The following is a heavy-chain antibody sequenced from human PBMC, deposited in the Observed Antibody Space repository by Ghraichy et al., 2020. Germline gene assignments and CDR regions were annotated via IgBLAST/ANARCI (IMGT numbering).Heavy chain of an antibody. CDR2: IHHSGST. CDR3: PGSFVVIRYFAL. V-gene: IGHV4-39*01. D-gene: IGHD2-21*01. J-gene: IGHJ2*01. Sequence: SETLSLTCTVSGGSISSSNYYWAWIRQSPGKGLEWIGSIHHSGSTYYNPSLQSRVTISVDKSKNQFSLKLSSVTAADSALYSCPGSFVVIRYFALWGRGTLVTVSS. CDR1: GGSISSSNYY.